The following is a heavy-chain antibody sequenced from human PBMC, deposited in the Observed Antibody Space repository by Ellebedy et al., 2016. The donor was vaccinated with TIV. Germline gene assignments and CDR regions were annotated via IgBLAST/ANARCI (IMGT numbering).Heavy chain of an antibody. D-gene: IGHD3-9*01. CDR3: ASGAEYYDILTGYPNYFDY. CDR1: GFTFSSYA. CDR2: ISGSGGST. Sequence: GGSLRLSXAASGFTFSSYAMSWVRQAPGKGLEWVSAISGSGGSTYYADSVKGRFTISRDNSKNTLYLQMNSLRAEDTAVYYCASGAEYYDILTGYPNYFDYWGQGTLVTVSS. J-gene: IGHJ4*02. V-gene: IGHV3-23*01.